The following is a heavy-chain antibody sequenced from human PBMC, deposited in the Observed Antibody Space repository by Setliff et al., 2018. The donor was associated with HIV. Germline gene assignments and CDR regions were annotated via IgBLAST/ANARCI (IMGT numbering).Heavy chain of an antibody. D-gene: IGHD3-10*01. CDR2: IYSGGST. Sequence: PSETLSLTCTVSGGSIGGYYWSWIRQPPGTGLEWLGCIYSGGSTNYNPSLESRVTISLDTSKNQFSLRWTSVTAADTAGYYCARVRSYGSAYDAFDVWGPGTMVTVSS. J-gene: IGHJ3*01. CDR1: GGSIGGYY. V-gene: IGHV4-4*08. CDR3: ARVRSYGSAYDAFDV.